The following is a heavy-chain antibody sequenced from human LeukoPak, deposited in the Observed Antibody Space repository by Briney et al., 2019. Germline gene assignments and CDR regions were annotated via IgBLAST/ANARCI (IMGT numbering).Heavy chain of an antibody. V-gene: IGHV1-2*02. CDR3: ARVQMTTVTGVYFDY. CDR2: INPNSGGT. D-gene: IGHD4-17*01. Sequence: GASVKVSCKASGYTFTGYHMHWVRQATGQGLEWMGWINPNSGGTNYAQKFQGRVTMTRDTSISTAYMELSRLRSDDTAVYYCARVQMTTVTGVYFDYWGQGTLVTVSS. J-gene: IGHJ4*02. CDR1: GYTFTGYH.